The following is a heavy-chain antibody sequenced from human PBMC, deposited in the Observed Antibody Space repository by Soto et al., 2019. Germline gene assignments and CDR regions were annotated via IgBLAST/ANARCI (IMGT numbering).Heavy chain of an antibody. CDR1: GGSISNADYY. D-gene: IGHD2-15*01. CDR2: IYYSGST. CDR3: AREVVTANYFDY. V-gene: IGHV4-31*03. Sequence: QVQLQESGPGLVKPSQTLSLTCTVSGGSISNADYYWSWIRQHPGKGLEWIGYIYYSGSTYYNPSLKSRVTLSVDTYKNQFSLKLSSVTAADTAVYYCAREVVTANYFDYWGQGTLVTVSS. J-gene: IGHJ4*02.